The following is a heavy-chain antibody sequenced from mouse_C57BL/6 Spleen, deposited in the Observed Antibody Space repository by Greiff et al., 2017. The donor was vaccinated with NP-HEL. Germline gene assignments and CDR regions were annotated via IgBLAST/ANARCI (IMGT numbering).Heavy chain of an antibody. V-gene: IGHV5-17*01. CDR2: ISSGSSTI. CDR1: GFTFSDYG. CDR3: ATFYYGLLYYAMDY. Sequence: VQLKQSGGGLVKPGGSLKLSCAASGFTFSDYGMHWVRQAPEKGLEWVAYISSGSSTIYYADTVKGRFTISRDNAKNTLFLQMTSLRSEDTAMYYCATFYYGLLYYAMDYWGQGTSVTVSS. D-gene: IGHD1-1*01. J-gene: IGHJ4*01.